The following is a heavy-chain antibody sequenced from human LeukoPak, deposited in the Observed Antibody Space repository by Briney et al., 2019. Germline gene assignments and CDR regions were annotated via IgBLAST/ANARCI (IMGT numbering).Heavy chain of an antibody. V-gene: IGHV3-30*18. D-gene: IGHD2-2*02. CDR1: GFTFSSYG. CDR2: ISYDGSNK. J-gene: IGHJ5*02. Sequence: PGGSLRLSCAASGFTFSSYGMHWVRQAPGKGLEWVAVISYDGSNKYYADSVKGRFTISRDNSKNTLYLQMNSLRAEDTAVYYCAKDRSGGVVPAAIGWFDPWGQGTLVTVSS. CDR3: AKDRSGGVVPAAIGWFDP.